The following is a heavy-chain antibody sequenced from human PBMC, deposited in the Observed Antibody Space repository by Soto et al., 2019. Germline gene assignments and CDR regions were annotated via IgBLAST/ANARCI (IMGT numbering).Heavy chain of an antibody. CDR1: GESISSSSYY. Sequence: PWETLSLTCIVSGESISSSSYYWGRIRQPPGKGLEWIGSIYYSGRTYYNPSFKSRVTISIDTSKNQFSLKLSSVTATDTAVYYCARQRTTVVTQAYFDHWGQGALVTVSS. J-gene: IGHJ4*02. CDR2: IYYSGRT. V-gene: IGHV4-39*01. CDR3: ARQRTTVVTQAYFDH. D-gene: IGHD2-21*02.